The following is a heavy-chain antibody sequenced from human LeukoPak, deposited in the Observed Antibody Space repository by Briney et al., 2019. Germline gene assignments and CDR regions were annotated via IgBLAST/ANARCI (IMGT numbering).Heavy chain of an antibody. D-gene: IGHD5-12*01. J-gene: IGHJ4*02. Sequence: GASVKVSCKASGGTFSSYAISWVRQAPGQGLEWMGGIIPIFGTANYAQKFQGRVTMTRNTSISTAYMELSSLRSEDTAVYYCARGVATNYWGQGTLVTVSS. V-gene: IGHV1-69*05. CDR1: GGTFSSYA. CDR3: ARGVATNY. CDR2: IIPIFGTA.